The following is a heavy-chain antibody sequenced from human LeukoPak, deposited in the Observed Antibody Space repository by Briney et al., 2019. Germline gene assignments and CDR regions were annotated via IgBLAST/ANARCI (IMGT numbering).Heavy chain of an antibody. CDR1: GFTVSSYY. CDR3: VRDLYYWAAMDV. J-gene: IGHJ6*02. CDR2: IGSDDRT. Sequence: GGSLRLSCAASGFTVSSYYMTWVRQAPGKGLERVSGIGSDDRTHYAETVKGRFAISRGMDESTLFLQMNSLRAEDTALYYCVRDLYYWAAMDVWGQGTTVTVS. V-gene: IGHV3-53*01. D-gene: IGHD3-10*01.